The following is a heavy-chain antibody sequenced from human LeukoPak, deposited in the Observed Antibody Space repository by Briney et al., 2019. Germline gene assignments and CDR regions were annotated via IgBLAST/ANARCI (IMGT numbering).Heavy chain of an antibody. J-gene: IGHJ5*02. V-gene: IGHV4-4*07. Sequence: LETLSLTCTVSGGSISSYYWSWIRQPAGKGLEWIGRIYTSGSTNYNPSLKSRVTMSVDTSKNQFSLKLSSVTAADTAVYYCARDSSSWYLNWFDPWGQGTLVTVSS. D-gene: IGHD6-13*01. CDR2: IYTSGST. CDR1: GGSISSYY. CDR3: ARDSSSWYLNWFDP.